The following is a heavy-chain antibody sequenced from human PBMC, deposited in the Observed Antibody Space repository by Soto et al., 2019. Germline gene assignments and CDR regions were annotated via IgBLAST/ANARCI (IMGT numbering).Heavy chain of an antibody. CDR1: GFTFGDYA. J-gene: IGHJ4*02. V-gene: IGHV3-49*04. D-gene: IGHD3-22*01. CDR2: IRSKAYGGTT. Sequence: EVQLVESGGGLVQPGRSLRLSCTASGFTFGDYAMSWVRQAPGKGLEWVGFIRSKAYGGTTEYAASVKGRFTISRDDSKSIAYLQMNSLKTEDTAVYYCTRGTHYYDHIFQIVFDYWGQGTLVTVSS. CDR3: TRGTHYYDHIFQIVFDY.